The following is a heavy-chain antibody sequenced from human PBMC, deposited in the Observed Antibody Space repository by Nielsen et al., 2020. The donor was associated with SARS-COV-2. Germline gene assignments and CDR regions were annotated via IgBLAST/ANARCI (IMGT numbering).Heavy chain of an antibody. CDR1: GFTFSDYA. CDR2: ISNSGENT. CDR3: VKKSCSDGGCYSNY. D-gene: IGHD2-15*01. V-gene: IGHV3-64D*06. Sequence: GESLKISCSASGFTFSDYAMDWVRQAPVKGLEYLSTISNSGENTDYADSVKGRFTISRDNSKNSLYLQMNSLRSEDTALYYCVKKSCSDGGCYSNYWGQGTLVTVSS. J-gene: IGHJ4*02.